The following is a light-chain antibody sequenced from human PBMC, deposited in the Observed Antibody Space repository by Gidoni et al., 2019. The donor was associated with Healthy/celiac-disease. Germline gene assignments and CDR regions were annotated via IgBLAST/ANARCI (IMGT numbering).Light chain of an antibody. J-gene: IGLJ1*01. V-gene: IGLV2-8*01. CDR2: EVN. CDR3: SSYAGSNILYV. Sequence: QSALTQPPSASGSPGQSVTISCTGTSSDVGGYNYVSWYQQHPGKAPKHMIYEVNKRPSGVPDRFSGSKSGNTASLTVSGLQAEDEADYYCSSYAGSNILYVFGTGTKVTVL. CDR1: SSDVGGYNY.